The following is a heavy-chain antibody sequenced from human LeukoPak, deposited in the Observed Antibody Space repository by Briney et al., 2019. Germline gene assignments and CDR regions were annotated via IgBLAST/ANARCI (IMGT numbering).Heavy chain of an antibody. D-gene: IGHD3-10*01. V-gene: IGHV3-30*02. J-gene: IGHJ5*02. CDR3: AKDRYGSGSDTP. Sequence: PGGSPRLSCAASAFTFSRYGMHWVRQAPGKGLEWVALIRSDGNNKYYADSVKGRFTISRDNSKNTLSLQMNSLRTEDTAVYYCAKDRYGSGSDTPWGQGTLVTVSS. CDR1: AFTFSRYG. CDR2: IRSDGNNK.